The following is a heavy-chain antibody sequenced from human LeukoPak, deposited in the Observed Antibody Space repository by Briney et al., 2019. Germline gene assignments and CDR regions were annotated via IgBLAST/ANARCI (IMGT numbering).Heavy chain of an antibody. CDR2: MNPKSGNT. CDR3: ATDIVATTSFSASSGPTARTPLVDI. CDR1: GYSFSSHD. V-gene: IGHV1-8*01. D-gene: IGHD5-12*01. Sequence: ASVKVSCKASGYSFSSHDINWVRQATGQGLEWMGWMNPKSGNTDHAQKFQGRVTMSRNTSISVAYLELSSLRSGDTAVYYCATDIVATTSFSASSGPTARTPLVDIWGQGTMVTVSS. J-gene: IGHJ3*02.